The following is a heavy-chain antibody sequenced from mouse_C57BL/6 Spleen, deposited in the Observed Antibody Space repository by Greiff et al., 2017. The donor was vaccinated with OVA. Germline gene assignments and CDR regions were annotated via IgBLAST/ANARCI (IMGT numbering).Heavy chain of an antibody. V-gene: IGHV2-2*01. CDR2: IWSGGST. J-gene: IGHJ4*01. CDR1: GFSLTSYG. Sequence: QVQLKESGPGLVQPSQSLSITCTVSGFSLTSYGVHWVRQSPGKGLEWLGVIWSGGSTDYNAAFISRLSISKDNSKSQVFIKMNSLQADDTAIYYCARNSPYDYFAMDYWGQGTSVTVSS. CDR3: ARNSPYDYFAMDY.